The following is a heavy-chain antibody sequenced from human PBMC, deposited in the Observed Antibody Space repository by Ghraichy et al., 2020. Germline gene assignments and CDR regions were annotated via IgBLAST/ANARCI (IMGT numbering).Heavy chain of an antibody. CDR1: GGSISSFY. Sequence: SETLSLTCTVSGGSISSFYWSWIRQPPGKGLEWIGYIYYFGSTNYNPSLKSRVTISVDTSKNQFSLKLSSVTAADTAVYYCASNSGYDLRYFDYWGQGTLVTVSS. D-gene: IGHD5-12*01. J-gene: IGHJ4*02. V-gene: IGHV4-59*08. CDR2: IYYFGST. CDR3: ASNSGYDLRYFDY.